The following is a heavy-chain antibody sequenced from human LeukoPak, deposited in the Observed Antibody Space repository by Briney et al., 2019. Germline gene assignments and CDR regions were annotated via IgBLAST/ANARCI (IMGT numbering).Heavy chain of an antibody. CDR1: GFTFSSYW. CDR2: IKQDGSEK. D-gene: IGHD4/OR15-4a*01. Sequence: PGGSLRLSCEASGFTFSSYWMSWVRQAPGKGLEWVANIKQDGSEKYYVDSVKGRFTISRDNAKNSLYLQMNSLRAEDTAVYYCARDKYGGIHGEIDYWGQGTLVTVSS. CDR3: ARDKYGGIHGEIDY. J-gene: IGHJ4*02. V-gene: IGHV3-7*01.